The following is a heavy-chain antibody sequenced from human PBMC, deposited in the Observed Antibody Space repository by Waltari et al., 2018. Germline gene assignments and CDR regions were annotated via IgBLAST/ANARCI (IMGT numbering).Heavy chain of an antibody. CDR3: ARVSSGWFDY. D-gene: IGHD6-19*01. J-gene: IGHJ4*02. Sequence: QLQLQESGPGLVKPSETLSLTCTVSGGSISSSSYYWGWIRQPPGKGLEWIGSIYYSGATYYNPSLKSRVTISVDTAKNQFSLKLSSGTAADTAVYYCARVSSGWFDYWGQGTLVTVSS. CDR2: IYYSGAT. V-gene: IGHV4-39*07. CDR1: GGSISSSSYY.